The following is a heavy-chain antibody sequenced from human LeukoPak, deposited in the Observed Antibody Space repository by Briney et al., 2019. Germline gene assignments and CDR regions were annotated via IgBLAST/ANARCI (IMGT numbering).Heavy chain of an antibody. CDR1: GFTFSSYG. V-gene: IGHV3-33*01. CDR2: IWYDGSNK. CDR3: AREDSRGEVDH. D-gene: IGHD3-22*01. J-gene: IGHJ4*02. Sequence: GGSLRLSCAAYGFTFSSYGKHWVRQAPGKGLEWVAVIWYDGSNKYYADSVKGRFTISRDNSKNTLYLQMNSLRAEDTAVYYCAREDSRGEVDHWGQGSLVTVSS.